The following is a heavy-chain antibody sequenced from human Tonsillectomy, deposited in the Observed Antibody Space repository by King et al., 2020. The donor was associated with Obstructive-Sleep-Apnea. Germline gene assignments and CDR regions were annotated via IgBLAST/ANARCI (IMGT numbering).Heavy chain of an antibody. CDR3: AKDGSRYYYDSSGYFDY. V-gene: IGHV3-30*18. D-gene: IGHD3-22*01. Sequence: VQLVESGGGVVQPGRSLRLSCAASGFTFSTYGMHWVRQATGKGLEGGAVISYDGSNKYYVDSVKGRFTISRDNSKNTLYLQMNSLRAEDTAVYYCAKDGSRYYYDSSGYFDYWGQGTLVTVSS. CDR2: ISYDGSNK. J-gene: IGHJ4*02. CDR1: GFTFSTYG.